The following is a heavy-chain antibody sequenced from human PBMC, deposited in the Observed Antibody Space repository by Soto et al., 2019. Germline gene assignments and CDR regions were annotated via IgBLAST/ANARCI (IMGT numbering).Heavy chain of an antibody. CDR2: ISYDGSYK. D-gene: IGHD3-16*02. CDR3: AKDRGIIVKAGDAFDV. Sequence: QVQLVESGGGVVQWGGSVRLSCTASGFTFNSHTMHWVRQAPGEGLEWVAVISYDGSYKFYADSVKGRFTISRGNSKNTVSLQMDSLRAEDTAVYYCAKDRGIIVKAGDAFDVWGQGTKVTVSS. V-gene: IGHV3-30-3*01. J-gene: IGHJ3*01. CDR1: GFTFNSHT.